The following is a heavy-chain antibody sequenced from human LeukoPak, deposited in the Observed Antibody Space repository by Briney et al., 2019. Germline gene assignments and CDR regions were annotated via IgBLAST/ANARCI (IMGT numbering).Heavy chain of an antibody. CDR2: ISWNSDNI. D-gene: IGHD3-10*01. CDR3: ARDYYGSGSYRHDAFEI. Sequence: PGGSLRLSCAASGFTFDDYAMHWVRQAPGKGLEWVSGISWNSDNIGYADSVKGRFTISRDNAKNSLYLQMNSLRVEDTAVYYCARDYYGSGSYRHDAFEIWGQGTMVTVSS. CDR1: GFTFDDYA. V-gene: IGHV3-9*01. J-gene: IGHJ3*02.